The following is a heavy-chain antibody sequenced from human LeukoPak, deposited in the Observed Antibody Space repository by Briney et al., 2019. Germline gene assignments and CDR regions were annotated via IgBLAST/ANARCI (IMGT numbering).Heavy chain of an antibody. CDR3: ARGPPIEYYDGDGYYNFDS. CDR1: GGSISSSSYS. J-gene: IGHJ4*02. V-gene: IGHV4-39*07. CDR2: IKHSGST. Sequence: SETLSLTCTVSGGSISSSSYSWGWIRQPPGRGLEWIGEIKHSGSTNYSPSLKSRVTMSVDTSKIQFSLKLSSVTAADTAVYYCARGPPIEYYDGDGYYNFDSWGQGTPVTISS. D-gene: IGHD3-22*01.